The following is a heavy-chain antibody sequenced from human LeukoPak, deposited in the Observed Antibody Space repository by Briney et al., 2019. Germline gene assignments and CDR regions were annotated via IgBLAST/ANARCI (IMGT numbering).Heavy chain of an antibody. CDR1: GGSITSDY. D-gene: IGHD2-8*02. J-gene: IGHJ4*02. CDR2: FSYSGST. CDR3: ARQVWSTGFLDY. Sequence: KPSETLSLTCTLSGGSITSDYWSWIRQSPGKGLEWIGYFSYSGSTHYSPSLTSRVAISVDTSRNQFSLKLTSVTAADTAVYYCARQVWSTGFLDYWGQGSLVTVSS. V-gene: IGHV4-59*08.